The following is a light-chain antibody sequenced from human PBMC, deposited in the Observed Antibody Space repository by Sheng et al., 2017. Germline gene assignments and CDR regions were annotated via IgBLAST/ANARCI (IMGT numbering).Light chain of an antibody. J-gene: IGKJ4*01. Sequence: DIQMTQSPSTLSASVGDRVTITCRASQSINNWLAWYQHKPGKAPKVLIYEASSLQNGVPSRFSGSGSGTEFTLTISSLQPDDFATYYCQHYDSYSISFGEGPRWRSN. V-gene: IGKV1-5*03. CDR2: EAS. CDR1: QSINNW. CDR3: QHYDSYSIS.